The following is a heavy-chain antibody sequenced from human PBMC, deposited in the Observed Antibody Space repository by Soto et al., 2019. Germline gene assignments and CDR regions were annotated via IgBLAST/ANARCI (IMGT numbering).Heavy chain of an antibody. J-gene: IGHJ4*02. CDR3: ARSVVVVAATPGRYFDY. V-gene: IGHV4-30-4*01. CDR2: IYYSGST. D-gene: IGHD2-15*01. Sequence: SETLSLTCTVPGGSISSGDYYWSWIRQPPGKGLEWIGYIYYSGSTYYNPSLKSRVTISVDTSKNQFSLKPSSVTAADTAVYYCARSVVVVAATPGRYFDYWGQGTLVTVSS. CDR1: GGSISSGDYY.